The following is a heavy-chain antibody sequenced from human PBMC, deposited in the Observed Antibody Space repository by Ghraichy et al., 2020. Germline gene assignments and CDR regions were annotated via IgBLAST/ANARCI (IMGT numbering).Heavy chain of an antibody. CDR3: ARRVAAVGTGGYYFDY. J-gene: IGHJ4*02. D-gene: IGHD6-13*01. CDR1: GYTFTSYG. CDR2: ISVYNGNT. Sequence: ASVKVSCKASGYTFTSYGISWVRQAPGQRLEWMGWISVYNGNTMYAQKVQGRVTMTTDTSTNTAYMKLRSLISDDTAVYYCARRVAAVGTGGYYFDYWGQGALVTVSS. V-gene: IGHV1-18*04.